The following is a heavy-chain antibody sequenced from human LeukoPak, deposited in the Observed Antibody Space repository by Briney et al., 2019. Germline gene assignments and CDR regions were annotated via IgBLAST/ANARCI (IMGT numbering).Heavy chain of an antibody. J-gene: IGHJ4*02. D-gene: IGHD6-13*01. CDR1: GFTFSSYS. V-gene: IGHV3-15*01. CDR2: IKSKTDGGTT. Sequence: GGSLRLSCAASGFTFSSYSMNWVRQAPGKGLEWVGRIKSKTDGGTTDYAAPVKGRFTISRDDSKNTLYLQMNSLKTEDTAVYYCTTGYSSSWYRDWGQGTLVTVSS. CDR3: TTGYSSSWYRD.